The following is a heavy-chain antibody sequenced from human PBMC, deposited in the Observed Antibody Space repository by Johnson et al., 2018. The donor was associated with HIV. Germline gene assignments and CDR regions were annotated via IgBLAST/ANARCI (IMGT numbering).Heavy chain of an antibody. J-gene: IGHJ3*02. V-gene: IGHV3-7*03. Sequence: MQLVESGGGVVQPGRSLRLSCAASGFTFSSYWMSWVRQAPGKGLEWVANIKQDGSEKYYVDSVKGRFTISRDNAKNSLYLQMNSLRAEDTAVYYCARGSSGSWDAFDIWGQGTMVTVSS. CDR1: GFTFSSYW. D-gene: IGHD1-26*01. CDR2: IKQDGSEK. CDR3: ARGSSGSWDAFDI.